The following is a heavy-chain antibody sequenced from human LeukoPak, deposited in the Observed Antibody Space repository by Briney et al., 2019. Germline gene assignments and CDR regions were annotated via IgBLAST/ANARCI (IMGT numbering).Heavy chain of an antibody. CDR3: ARGDSSGWYSLDF. CDR1: GFIFSSRW. V-gene: IGHV3-74*01. D-gene: IGHD6-19*01. Sequence: PGGSLRPSCAASGFIFSSRWMHWVRQAPGKGLVWVSRVNSDGRSTNYADFVKGRFAISRDNAKNTLYLQMNSLRAEDTAVYYCARGDSSGWYSLDFWGQGILVTVSS. CDR2: VNSDGRST. J-gene: IGHJ4*02.